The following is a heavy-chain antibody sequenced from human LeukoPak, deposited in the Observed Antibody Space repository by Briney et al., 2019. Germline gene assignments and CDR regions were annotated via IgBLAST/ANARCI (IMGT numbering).Heavy chain of an antibody. J-gene: IGHJ4*02. V-gene: IGHV1-46*01. Sequence: ASLKGSCKASGYTFTSYYMHWVRQAPGQGLEWMGIINPSGGSTSYAQKFQGRVTMTRDQSTSTVYMELSSLRSEDTAVYYCARDFVELNPRGGGYSGLDYWGQGTLVTVSS. D-gene: IGHD5-18*01. CDR1: GYTFTSYY. CDR2: INPSGGST. CDR3: ARDFVELNPRGGGYSGLDY.